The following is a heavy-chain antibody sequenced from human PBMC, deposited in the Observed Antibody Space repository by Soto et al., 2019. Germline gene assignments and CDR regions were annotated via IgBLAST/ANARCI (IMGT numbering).Heavy chain of an antibody. V-gene: IGHV3-66*01. CDR1: GFTVNSNY. Sequence: EVQLVESGGGLVQPGGSLRLSCAASGFTVNSNYISWVRQAPGKGLEWVSVIYSDGSTYYADSVKGRFTISRDNSKITLYLQMNSMRAGDTAIYYCARWAAIMDVWGPGTTVSVSS. J-gene: IGHJ6*02. CDR3: ARWAAIMDV. CDR2: IYSDGST. D-gene: IGHD1-26*01.